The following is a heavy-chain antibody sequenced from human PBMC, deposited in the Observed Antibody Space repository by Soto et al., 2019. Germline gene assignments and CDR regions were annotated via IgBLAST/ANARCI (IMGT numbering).Heavy chain of an antibody. V-gene: IGHV3-30*03. Sequence: VQLVESGGGVVQPGRSLRLSCAASGFTFSYYGMHWVRQAPGKGLEWVSFISYDGRNTDFADSVKGRFTVSRDDSKSTLYLQMNSLRADDTAVYYCSRALRSAYDPGYYGMDVGGQGTTVSVSS. J-gene: IGHJ6*02. CDR2: ISYDGRNT. CDR3: SRALRSAYDPGYYGMDV. D-gene: IGHD5-12*01. CDR1: GFTFSYYG.